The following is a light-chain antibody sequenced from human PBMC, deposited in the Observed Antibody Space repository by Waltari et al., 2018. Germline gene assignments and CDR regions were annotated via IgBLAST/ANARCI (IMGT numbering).Light chain of an antibody. CDR1: RSDVGGYNY. V-gene: IGLV2-8*01. CDR3: SSYAGSNNVV. CDR2: EVS. Sequence: QSALTQPPSASGSPGQPVTISCTGTRSDVGGYNYVSWYHQHPGKAPKLRIYEVSKRPSGVPDRFSGSKSGNTASLTVSGLQAEDEADYYCSSYAGSNNVVFGGGTKLTVL. J-gene: IGLJ2*01.